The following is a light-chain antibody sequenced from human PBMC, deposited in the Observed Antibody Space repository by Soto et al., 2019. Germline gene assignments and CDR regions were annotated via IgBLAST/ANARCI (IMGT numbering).Light chain of an antibody. V-gene: IGKV1-5*01. CDR1: QSINNW. J-gene: IGKJ1*01. Sequence: DIQMTQSPSTLSASVVERVTIPGRASQSINNWLAWYQQKPGKAPNLLIYDASTLKSGVPSRFSGSGSGTEFTLTISSLQPDDFATYYCQQYNSFSTFGQGTKVDI. CDR3: QQYNSFST. CDR2: DAS.